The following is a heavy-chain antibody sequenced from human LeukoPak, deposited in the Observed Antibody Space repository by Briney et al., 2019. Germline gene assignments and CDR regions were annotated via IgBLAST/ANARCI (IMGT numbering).Heavy chain of an antibody. CDR3: ASRGYSYGPFDY. J-gene: IGHJ4*02. CDR1: GFTFSSYA. CDR2: ISGSGGST. D-gene: IGHD5-18*01. Sequence: SGGSLRLSCAASGFTFSSYAMSWVRQAPGKGLEWVSAISGSGGSTYYADSVKGRFTISRDNSKNTLYLQMNSLRAEDTAVYYYASRGYSYGPFDYWGQGTLVTVSS. V-gene: IGHV3-23*01.